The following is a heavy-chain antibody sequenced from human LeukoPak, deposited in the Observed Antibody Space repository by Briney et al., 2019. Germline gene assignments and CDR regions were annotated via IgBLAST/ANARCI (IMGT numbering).Heavy chain of an antibody. CDR3: AKDRFPLIY. CDR1: GFTFSGYG. J-gene: IGHJ4*02. V-gene: IGHV3-30*02. Sequence: GGSLRLSCATSGFTFSGYGMHWVRQAPGKGLEWVAFIQFDGSNKYYADSVKGRFTISRDNSKNTLYLQMNSLRAEDTAVYYCAKDRFPLIYWGQGTLVTVSS. D-gene: IGHD3-16*01. CDR2: IQFDGSNK.